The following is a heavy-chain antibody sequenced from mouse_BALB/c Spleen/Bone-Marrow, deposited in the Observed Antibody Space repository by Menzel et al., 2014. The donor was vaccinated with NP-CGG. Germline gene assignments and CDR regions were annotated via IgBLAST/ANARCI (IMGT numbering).Heavy chain of an antibody. J-gene: IGHJ2*01. Sequence: EVKVVESGGGLVQPGGSRKLSCAASGFTFRSFAMHWIRRAPEKGLEWVAFISSGSNIIHYADTVKGRFTISRDNPKNTLFLQMTSLRSEDTAMYYCGRGDYWGQGTTLTVSS. CDR3: GRGDY. CDR2: ISSGSNII. V-gene: IGHV5-17*02. CDR1: GFTFRSFA.